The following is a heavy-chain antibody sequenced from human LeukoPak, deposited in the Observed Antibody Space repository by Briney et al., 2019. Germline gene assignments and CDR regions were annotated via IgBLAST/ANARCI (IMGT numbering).Heavy chain of an antibody. D-gene: IGHD6-19*01. CDR3: ARDLFPGLMGIPVPWPGMAV. CDR1: GYTFTSYG. Sequence: GASVKVSCKASGYTFTSYGISWVRQAPGQGREWMGWISAYNGNTNYAQKLQGRVTMTTDTSTSTAYMELRRLRSAAPPLYYCARDLFPGLMGIPVPWPGMAVGGQGPPVPVS. J-gene: IGHJ6*02. V-gene: IGHV1-18*01. CDR2: ISAYNGNT.